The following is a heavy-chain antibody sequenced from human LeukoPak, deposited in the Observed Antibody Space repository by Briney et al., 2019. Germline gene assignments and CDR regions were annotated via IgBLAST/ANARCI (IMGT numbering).Heavy chain of an antibody. D-gene: IGHD5-24*01. Sequence: GGSLRLSCAASGFIFRDYYMSWIRQAPGKGLEWISYISSSGTTIFYADSVKGRFTISRDNSKNTLYLQMNSLRAEDTAVYYCARVRGRDGYNKAFDYWGQGTLVTVSS. CDR2: ISSSGTTI. CDR1: GFIFRDYY. J-gene: IGHJ4*02. V-gene: IGHV3-11*01. CDR3: ARVRGRDGYNKAFDY.